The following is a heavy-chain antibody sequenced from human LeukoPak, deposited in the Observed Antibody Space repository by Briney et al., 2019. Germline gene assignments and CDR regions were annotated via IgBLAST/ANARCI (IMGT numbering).Heavy chain of an antibody. Sequence: SETLSLTCAVSGGSISSSNWWSWVRPPPGKGLEWIGNIYYSGSTYYNPSLKSRVTISVDTSKNQFSLKLSSVTAADTAVYYCARHVLLWFGELVSWFDPWGQGTLVTVSS. CDR3: ARHVLLWFGELVSWFDP. CDR2: IYYSGST. D-gene: IGHD3-10*01. J-gene: IGHJ5*02. V-gene: IGHV4-4*02. CDR1: GGSISSSNW.